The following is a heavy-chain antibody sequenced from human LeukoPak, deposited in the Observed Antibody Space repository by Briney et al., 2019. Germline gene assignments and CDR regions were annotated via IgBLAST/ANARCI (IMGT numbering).Heavy chain of an antibody. Sequence: ASVKVSCKASGYTFTGYYMHWVRQAPGQGLEWMGWINPNSGGTNYAQKFQGRVTMTGDTSISPADMELSRLRSDDTAVYYCARAYSWNYVDWFDPWGQGTLVTVSS. V-gene: IGHV1-2*02. CDR1: GYTFTGYY. CDR3: ARAYSWNYVDWFDP. J-gene: IGHJ5*02. D-gene: IGHD1-7*01. CDR2: INPNSGGT.